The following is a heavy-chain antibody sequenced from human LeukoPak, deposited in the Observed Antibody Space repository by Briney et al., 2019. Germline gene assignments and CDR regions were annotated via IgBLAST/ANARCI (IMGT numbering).Heavy chain of an antibody. D-gene: IGHD6-13*01. J-gene: IGHJ4*02. CDR1: GGTFSSYA. V-gene: IGHV1-69*01. CDR2: IIPIFGTA. Sequence: SVKVSCKASGGTFSSYAISWVRQAPGQGLEWTGGIIPIFGTANYAQKFQGGVTITADESTSTAYMELSSLRSEDTAVYYCARGGAAADYSDYWGQGTLVTVSS. CDR3: ARGGAAADYSDY.